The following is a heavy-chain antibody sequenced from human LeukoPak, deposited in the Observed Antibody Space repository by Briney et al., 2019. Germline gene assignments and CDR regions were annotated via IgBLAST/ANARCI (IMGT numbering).Heavy chain of an antibody. CDR1: GYTFTSYD. CDR2: MNPNSGNT. CDR3: ARRNNWNDDTFDP. Sequence: ASVKVSCKASGYTFTSYDINWVRQATGQGLEWMGWMNPNSGNTGYAQKFQGRVTMTRSTSISTAYMELSSLRSEDTAVYYCARRNNWNDDTFDPWGQGTLVTVSS. V-gene: IGHV1-8*01. D-gene: IGHD1-20*01. J-gene: IGHJ5*02.